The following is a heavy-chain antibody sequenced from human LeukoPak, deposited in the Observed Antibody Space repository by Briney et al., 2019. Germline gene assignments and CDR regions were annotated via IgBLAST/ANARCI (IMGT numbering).Heavy chain of an antibody. CDR1: GFTFSSYA. J-gene: IGHJ6*03. D-gene: IGHD2-15*01. CDR2: IKQDGSEK. CDR3: AREECSGSRCDSSNSSWYFYYMDV. Sequence: GGSLRLSCAASGFTFSSYAMSWVRQAPGKGLEWVANIKQDGSEKHYVDSVKGRFTISTDNAKNSMYLQMNSLRAEDTAVYYCAREECSGSRCDSSNSSWYFYYMDVWGKGTTVTVSS. V-gene: IGHV3-7*01.